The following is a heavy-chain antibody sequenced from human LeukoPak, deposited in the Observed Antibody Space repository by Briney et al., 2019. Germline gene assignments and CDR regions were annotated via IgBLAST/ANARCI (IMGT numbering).Heavy chain of an antibody. J-gene: IGHJ4*02. CDR1: GFTFSSYA. CDR3: AKEYYYDSSGYNSPFGY. V-gene: IGHV3-23*01. CDR2: ISGSGGST. Sequence: GGSLRLSCAASGFTFSSYAMSWVRQAPGKGLEWVSAISGSGGSTYYADSVKGRFTISRDNSKNTLYLQMNSLRAEDTAVYYCAKEYYYDSSGYNSPFGYWGQGTLVTVSS. D-gene: IGHD3-22*01.